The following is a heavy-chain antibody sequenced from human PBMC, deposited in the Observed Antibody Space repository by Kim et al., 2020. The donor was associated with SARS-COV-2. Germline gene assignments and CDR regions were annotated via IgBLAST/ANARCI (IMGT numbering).Heavy chain of an antibody. D-gene: IGHD2-2*01. Sequence: SETLSLTCAVSGGSISSSNWWSWVRQPPGKGLEWIGEIYHSGSTNYNPSLKSRVTISVDKSKNQFSLKLSSVTAADTAVYYCARESPFSSEIVVVPAAHQTWGQGTLVTVSS. CDR3: ARESPFSSEIVVVPAAHQT. CDR1: GGSISSSNW. V-gene: IGHV4-4*02. J-gene: IGHJ4*02. CDR2: IYHSGST.